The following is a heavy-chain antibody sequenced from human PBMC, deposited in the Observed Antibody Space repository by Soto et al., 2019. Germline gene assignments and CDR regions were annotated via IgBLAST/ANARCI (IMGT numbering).Heavy chain of an antibody. CDR3: VRRGSEYYTYWDY. D-gene: IGHD3-3*01. V-gene: IGHV3-48*01. Sequence: EVQLVESGGGLVQPGGSLRLSCIASGFTFSSYTMNWVRQAPGKGLEWVSYISSSSSTIYYADSVKGRFTISRDNAKNSLYLQMSSLRAEDTAVYYCVRRGSEYYTYWDYWGQGTLVTVSS. CDR2: ISSSSSTI. J-gene: IGHJ4*02. CDR1: GFTFSSYT.